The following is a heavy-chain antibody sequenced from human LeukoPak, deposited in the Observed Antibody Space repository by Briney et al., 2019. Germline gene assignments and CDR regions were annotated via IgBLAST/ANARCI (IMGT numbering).Heavy chain of an antibody. Sequence: SETLSLTCTVSGGSINSYYWSWIRQPPGKGLEWIGYIYYSGSTNYNPSLKSRVTISVDTSKNQFSLKLSSVTAADTAVYYCARDGKAYDILTGYYYYGMDVWGQGTTVTVSS. D-gene: IGHD3-9*01. V-gene: IGHV4-59*01. CDR2: IYYSGST. J-gene: IGHJ6*02. CDR3: ARDGKAYDILTGYYYYGMDV. CDR1: GGSINSYY.